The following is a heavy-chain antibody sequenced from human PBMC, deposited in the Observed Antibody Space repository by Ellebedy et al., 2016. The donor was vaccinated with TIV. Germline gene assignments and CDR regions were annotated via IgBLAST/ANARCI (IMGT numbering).Heavy chain of an antibody. Sequence: GESLKISXAASGFTFDDYTMHRVRQAPGKGLEWVSLISWDGGSTYYADSVKGRFTISRDNSKNSLYLQMNSLRTEDTALYYCAGGVYDILTGYYYYGMDVWGQGTTVTVSS. CDR3: AGGVYDILTGYYYYGMDV. D-gene: IGHD3-9*01. V-gene: IGHV3-43*01. J-gene: IGHJ6*02. CDR1: GFTFDDYT. CDR2: ISWDGGST.